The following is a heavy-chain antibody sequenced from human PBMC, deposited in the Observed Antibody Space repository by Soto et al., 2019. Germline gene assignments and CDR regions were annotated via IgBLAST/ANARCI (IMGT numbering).Heavy chain of an antibody. Sequence: GGSLRLSCTASGFYFSSYTMNWVRQAPGKGLQWVASITNRGTHTYSADSVKGRFTISRDNDKNSLYLQMNNLRAEDTATYYCARAHEVAWFDSWGLGTLVTVSS. CDR3: ARAHEVAWFDS. J-gene: IGHJ5*01. CDR1: GFYFSSYT. V-gene: IGHV3-21*06. D-gene: IGHD2-15*01. CDR2: ITNRGTHT.